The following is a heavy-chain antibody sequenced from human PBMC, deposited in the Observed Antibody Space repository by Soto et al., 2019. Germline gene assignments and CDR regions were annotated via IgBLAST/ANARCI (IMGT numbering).Heavy chain of an antibody. J-gene: IGHJ4*01. V-gene: IGHV1-69*13. CDR3: ARSRANYYDSSGYYYSTFDY. CDR2: IIPIFGTA. CDR1: GGTFSSYA. D-gene: IGHD3-22*01. Sequence: SVKVSCKASGGTFSSYAISWVRQAPGQGLEWMGGIIPIFGTANYAQKFQGRVTITADESTSTAYMEVSSLRSEDTAVYHCARSRANYYDSSGYYYSTFDYWG.